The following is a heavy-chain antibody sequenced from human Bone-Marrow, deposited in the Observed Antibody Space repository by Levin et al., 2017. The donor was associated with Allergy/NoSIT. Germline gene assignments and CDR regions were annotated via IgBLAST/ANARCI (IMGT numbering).Heavy chain of an antibody. V-gene: IGHV4-59*11. D-gene: IGHD3-9*01. CDR2: IYYNGDT. CDR1: GGSISTHY. Sequence: SETLSLTCTVSGGSISTHYWNWIRQPPGKGLEWIGYIGYIYYNGDTNYNSSLKSRVTISVDTSQNQFSLNLSAVTRAATDIYYCARDVTGYIPNFDYWGQGTLVTVSS. CDR3: ARDVTGYIPNFDY. J-gene: IGHJ4*02.